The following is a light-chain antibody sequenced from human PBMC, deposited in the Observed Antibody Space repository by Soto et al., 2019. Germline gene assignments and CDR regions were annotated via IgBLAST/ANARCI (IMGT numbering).Light chain of an antibody. J-gene: IGKJ1*01. Sequence: AIRMTQSPSSFSASTGDRVTITCRASQGISSYLAWYQQKPGKAPKLLIYAASTLQSGVPSRFRGSGSGTDFTLTISCLQSEDFATYYCQQYYSYSTWTFGQGTKVEIK. CDR3: QQYYSYSTWT. CDR1: QGISSY. V-gene: IGKV1-8*01. CDR2: AAS.